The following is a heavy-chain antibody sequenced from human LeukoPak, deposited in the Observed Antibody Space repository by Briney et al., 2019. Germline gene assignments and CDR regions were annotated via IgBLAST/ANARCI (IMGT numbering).Heavy chain of an antibody. Sequence: ASVKVSCEASGYTFTSYDINWVRQATGQGLEWMGWMNPNSGNTGYAQKFQGRVTMTRNTSISTAYMELSSLRSEDTAVYYCARAPQWLIRYYFDYWGQGTLVTVSS. J-gene: IGHJ4*02. V-gene: IGHV1-8*01. CDR3: ARAPQWLIRYYFDY. D-gene: IGHD6-19*01. CDR1: GYTFTSYD. CDR2: MNPNSGNT.